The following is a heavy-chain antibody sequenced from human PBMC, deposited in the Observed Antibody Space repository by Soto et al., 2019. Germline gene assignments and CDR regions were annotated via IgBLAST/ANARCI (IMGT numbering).Heavy chain of an antibody. J-gene: IGHJ3*02. CDR2: INHSGST. Sequence: QVQLQQWGAGLLKPSETLSLTCAVYGGSFSGYYWSWIRQPPGKGLEWIGEINHSGSTNYNPSLKSRVTISVDTSKNQFSLKLSSVTAADTAVYYCARSTLEQLVIRDAFDIWGQGTMVTVSS. V-gene: IGHV4-34*01. D-gene: IGHD6-6*01. CDR3: ARSTLEQLVIRDAFDI. CDR1: GGSFSGYY.